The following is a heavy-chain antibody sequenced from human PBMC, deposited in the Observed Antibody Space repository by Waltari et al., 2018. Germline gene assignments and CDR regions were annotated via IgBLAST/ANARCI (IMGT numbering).Heavy chain of an antibody. Sequence: EVQLVESGGGLVKPGGSLRLSCPASGFTFRSYSMNWVRQAPGKGLEWVSSISSSSSYIYYADSVKGRFTISRDNAKNSLYLQMNSLRAEDTAVYYCARDFNYYYYYGMDVWGQGTTVTVSS. J-gene: IGHJ6*02. CDR2: ISSSSSYI. V-gene: IGHV3-21*01. CDR3: ARDFNYYYYYGMDV. CDR1: GFTFRSYS.